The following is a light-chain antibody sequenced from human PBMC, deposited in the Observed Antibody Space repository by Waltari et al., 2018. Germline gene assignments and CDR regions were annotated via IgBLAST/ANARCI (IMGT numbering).Light chain of an antibody. J-gene: IGKJ2*01. CDR2: GVS. CDR1: QSVNNK. Sequence: EIVMTQSPATLSVSPGERAPLSCRASQSVNNKVAWYQQRSGQAPRLLIYGVSTRASDIPARFSGSGSGTEFTLTISSLQSEDFAFYYCQQYHNWPPATFGQGTKVEIK. CDR3: QQYHNWPPAT. V-gene: IGKV3-15*01.